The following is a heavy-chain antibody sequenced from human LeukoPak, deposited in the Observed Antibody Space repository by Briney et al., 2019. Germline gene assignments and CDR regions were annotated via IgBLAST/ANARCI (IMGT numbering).Heavy chain of an antibody. CDR1: GGSISSSSYY. J-gene: IGHJ4*02. CDR3: ASPSIAAAGNEFDY. CDR2: IYYSGST. V-gene: IGHV4-39*07. Sequence: SETLSLTCTVSGGSISSSSYYWGWIRQPPGKGLEWIGSIYYSGSTYYNPSLKSRVTISVDTSKNQFSLKLSSVTAADTAVYYCASPSIAAAGNEFDYWGQGTLVTVSS. D-gene: IGHD6-13*01.